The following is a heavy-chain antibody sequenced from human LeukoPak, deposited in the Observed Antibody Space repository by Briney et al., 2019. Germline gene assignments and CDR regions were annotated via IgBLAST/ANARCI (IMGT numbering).Heavy chain of an antibody. D-gene: IGHD3-10*01. V-gene: IGHV3-21*01. J-gene: IGHJ4*02. CDR1: GFTFRTYS. CDR2: ISNSNSYM. Sequence: GGSLTVSRLSSGFTFRTYSLNGLGQAPAKGLEGVGSISNSNSYMYYADSLKVRFTLFRDNAKNSLFLQMSSLGAEDTAVYYCARDAMVRGVLIDYWGQGTLVTVSS. CDR3: ARDAMVRGVLIDY.